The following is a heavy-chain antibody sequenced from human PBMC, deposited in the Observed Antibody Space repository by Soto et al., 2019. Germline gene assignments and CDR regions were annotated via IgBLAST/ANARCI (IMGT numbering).Heavy chain of an antibody. D-gene: IGHD3-22*01. CDR3: ATQNINYYDSSGYYYYYGMDV. CDR1: GGTFSSYA. Sequence: SVKVSCKASGGTFSSYAISCVRQAPGQGLEWMGGIIPIFGTANYAQKFQGRVTITADESTSTAYMELSSLRSEDTAVYYCATQNINYYDSSGYYYYYGMDVWGQGTTVTVSS. CDR2: IIPIFGTA. J-gene: IGHJ6*02. V-gene: IGHV1-69*13.